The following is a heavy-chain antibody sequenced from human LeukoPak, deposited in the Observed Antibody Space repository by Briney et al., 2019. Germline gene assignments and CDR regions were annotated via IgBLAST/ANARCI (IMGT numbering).Heavy chain of an antibody. J-gene: IGHJ4*02. CDR2: ISYDGSNK. CDR1: GFTFSSYA. D-gene: IGHD3-9*01. Sequence: PGGSLRLSCAASGFTFSSYAMHWVRQAQGKGLEWVAVISYDGSNKYYADSVKGRFTISRDNSRNTLHLQMNSLRAEDTAVYSCAKASLRYFDWFSDYWGQGTLVTVSS. V-gene: IGHV3-30*18. CDR3: AKASLRYFDWFSDY.